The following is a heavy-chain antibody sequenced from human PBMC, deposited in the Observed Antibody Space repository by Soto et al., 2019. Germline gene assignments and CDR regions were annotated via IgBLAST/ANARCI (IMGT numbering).Heavy chain of an antibody. J-gene: IGHJ4*02. D-gene: IGHD2-21*02. Sequence: QVQLVASGGGVVQHGRSLRLSCAASGFTFSSYGMHWVRQAPGKGLAWVAVISYDGSNKYYADSVKGRFTITRDNSKNTLELQMNSLRAEDTDVYYWAKDRHIVVVTAPLDYWGQGTLVTVAS. V-gene: IGHV3-30*18. CDR1: GFTFSSYG. CDR2: ISYDGSNK. CDR3: AKDRHIVVVTAPLDY.